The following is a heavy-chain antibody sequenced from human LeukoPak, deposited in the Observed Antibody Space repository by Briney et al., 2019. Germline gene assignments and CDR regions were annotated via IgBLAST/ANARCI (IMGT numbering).Heavy chain of an antibody. D-gene: IGHD3-22*01. CDR2: IKEDGSEK. V-gene: IGHV3-7*01. CDR1: GFTFSSYW. CDR3: ARVYHYYDSSGHYPYFDY. J-gene: IGHJ4*02. Sequence: AGSLRLSCAASGFTFSSYWMSWVRQAPGKGMEWVANIKEDGSEKYYVDSVKGRFTISRDHAKNSLYLQMNSLRAEDTAVYYCARVYHYYDSSGHYPYFDYWGQGTLVTVSS.